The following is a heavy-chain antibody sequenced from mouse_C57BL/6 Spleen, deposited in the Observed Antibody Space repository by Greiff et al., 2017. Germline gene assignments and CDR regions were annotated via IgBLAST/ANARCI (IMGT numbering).Heavy chain of an antibody. CDR1: GFNIKDYY. J-gene: IGHJ3*01. D-gene: IGHD3-2*02. CDR3: ARGDSSGYWFAY. CDR2: IDPEDGET. Sequence: VQLQQSGAELVKPGASVKLSCTASGFNIKDYYMHWVKQRTEQGLEWIGRIDPEDGETKYAPKFQGKATITADTSSNPAYLQRGSLTSEDTAVYYCARGDSSGYWFAYWGQGTLVTVSA. V-gene: IGHV14-2*01.